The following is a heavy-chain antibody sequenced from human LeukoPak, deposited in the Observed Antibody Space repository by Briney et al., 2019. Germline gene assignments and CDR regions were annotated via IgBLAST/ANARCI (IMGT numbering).Heavy chain of an antibody. Sequence: GGSLRLSCAASGFTFSSYAMSWVRQAPGKGLEWISDINGSGGNTYYADSVKGRFTISRDNSKNTLYLQMNSPRAEDTAVYYCAKAPVTSCRGAYCYPFDYWGQGTLVTVSS. CDR2: INGSGGNT. V-gene: IGHV3-23*01. D-gene: IGHD2-21*01. CDR1: GFTFSSYA. J-gene: IGHJ4*02. CDR3: AKAPVTSCRGAYCYPFDY.